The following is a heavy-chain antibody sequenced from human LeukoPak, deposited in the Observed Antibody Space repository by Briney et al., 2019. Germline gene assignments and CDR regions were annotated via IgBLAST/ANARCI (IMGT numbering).Heavy chain of an antibody. CDR1: GFTFSSYG. Sequence: PGGSLRLSCAASGFTFSSYGMTWVRQAPGKGLEWVANIKQDGSEKYYVDSVKGRFTISRDNAKNSVYLQMNSLRAEDTSAYYCASGRALAIWGQGTLVTVSS. CDR2: IKQDGSEK. J-gene: IGHJ4*02. V-gene: IGHV3-7*01. CDR3: ASGRALAI. D-gene: IGHD3-16*02.